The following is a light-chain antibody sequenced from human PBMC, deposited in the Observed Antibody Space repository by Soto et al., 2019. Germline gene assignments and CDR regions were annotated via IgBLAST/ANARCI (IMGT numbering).Light chain of an antibody. J-gene: IGKJ3*01. V-gene: IGKV3-20*01. CDR2: AAS. CDR1: QSVTVNS. CDR3: QQYGGSPLT. Sequence: EILLTQSPSTLSLSPGEGVTLSCRASQSVTVNSLAWYQQKPGQAPRLLIYAASTRDTAVPDRFTGSGSGTDFALTISRLEPEDFAVYYCQQYGGSPLTFGPGTKVDLK.